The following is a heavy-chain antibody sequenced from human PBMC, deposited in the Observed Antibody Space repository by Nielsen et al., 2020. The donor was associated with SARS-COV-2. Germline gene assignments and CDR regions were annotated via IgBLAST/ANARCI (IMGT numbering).Heavy chain of an antibody. CDR1: GYTFTGYY. V-gene: IGHV1-2*06. J-gene: IGHJ3*02. CDR3: ARDFITGSTIGLGAFDI. Sequence: ASVKVSCKASGYTFTGYYMHWVRQAPGQGLEWMGRINPNSGGTNYAQKFQGRVTMTRDTSISTAYMELSRLRSDDTAVYYCARDFITGSTIGLGAFDIWGQGTMVTVSS. CDR2: INPNSGGT. D-gene: IGHD1-26*01.